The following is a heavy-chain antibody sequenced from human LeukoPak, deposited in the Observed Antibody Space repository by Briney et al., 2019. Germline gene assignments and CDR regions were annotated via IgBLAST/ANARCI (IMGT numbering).Heavy chain of an antibody. Sequence: GGSLRLSCAASGFTFSSYWMHWVRQAPGKGLAWVSRVNPQGTATTYADSVKGRFTISRDNSKNTLYLQMNSLRAEDTAVYYCAKDKPGPSMVRGVIGYWGQGTLVTVSS. J-gene: IGHJ4*02. D-gene: IGHD3-10*01. V-gene: IGHV3-74*03. CDR3: AKDKPGPSMVRGVIGY. CDR1: GFTFSSYW. CDR2: VNPQGTAT.